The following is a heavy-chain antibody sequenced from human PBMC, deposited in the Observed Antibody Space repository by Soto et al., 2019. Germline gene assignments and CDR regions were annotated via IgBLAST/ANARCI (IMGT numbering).Heavy chain of an antibody. V-gene: IGHV3-15*07. J-gene: IGHJ3*02. D-gene: IGHD2-15*01. CDR3: TTDLGSGPGGAFDT. CDR1: GFTFSNAW. CDR2: IKIKPNGGPP. Sequence: PGXSLRLSGAASGFTFSNAWINWVDQAPGKGLECAGRIKIKPNGGPPAYPPPVKDKLPISRDDSKNTLYLQMNSRKTEDTAVYYCTTDLGSGPGGAFDTWGQGKMVT.